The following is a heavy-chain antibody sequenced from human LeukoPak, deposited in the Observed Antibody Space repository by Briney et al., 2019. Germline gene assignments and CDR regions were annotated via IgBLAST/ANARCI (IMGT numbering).Heavy chain of an antibody. Sequence: GASVKDSCKVSGKPLSDLSIHWLRQAPGKGLEWMGGVDPEDDERIYAQKFQGRVTMTEDTSIDTAYMDLSSLTSEDTAVYYCTTGFTAMAVDYFDYWGQGTLVTVSS. D-gene: IGHD5-18*01. CDR1: GKPLSDLS. V-gene: IGHV1-24*01. CDR3: TTGFTAMAVDYFDY. CDR2: VDPEDDER. J-gene: IGHJ4*02.